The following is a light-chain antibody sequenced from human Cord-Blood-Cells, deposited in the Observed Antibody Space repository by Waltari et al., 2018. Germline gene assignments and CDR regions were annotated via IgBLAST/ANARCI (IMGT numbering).Light chain of an antibody. CDR3: RQRSNWPPFT. V-gene: IGKV3-11*01. J-gene: IGKJ3*01. CDR1: QSVSSY. CDR2: DAS. Sequence: EIVLTQSPATLSLSPGERATLSCRASQSVSSYLAWYQQKPGQAPRLLIYDASNSATGIPARFSGRGSGTDLTLTISSLEPEEFAVYGCRQRSNWPPFTFGPGTKVDIK.